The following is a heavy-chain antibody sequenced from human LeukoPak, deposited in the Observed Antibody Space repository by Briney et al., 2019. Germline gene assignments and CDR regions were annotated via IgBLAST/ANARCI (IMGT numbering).Heavy chain of an antibody. CDR3: ARGRRPDYYDAKRGGSFEY. CDR1: GGYIGRSNYY. Sequence: PSETLSLTCSVSGGYIGRSNYYWGWIRQSPGKGLEWIGNIIYGGNTYYNPSLKTRVTVSADTSKNQFSLRLSSVTAADTAVYYCARGRRPDYYDAKRGGSFEYWGQGTLVTVSS. CDR2: IIYGGNT. J-gene: IGHJ4*02. D-gene: IGHD3-16*01. V-gene: IGHV4-39*07.